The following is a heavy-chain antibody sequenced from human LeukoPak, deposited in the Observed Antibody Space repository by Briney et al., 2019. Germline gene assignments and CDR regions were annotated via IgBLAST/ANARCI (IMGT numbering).Heavy chain of an antibody. D-gene: IGHD3-16*01. V-gene: IGHV3-49*04. Sequence: GGSLRLSCAASGFTFSSYEMNWVRQAPGKGLESVGFIRGSGTTQYAASVRGRFTISRDDSKSIAYLQMNSLKTEDTAVYYCSRDKFYVWFDPWGQGTLVTVSS. J-gene: IGHJ5*02. CDR1: GFTFSSYE. CDR2: IRGSGTT. CDR3: SRDKFYVWFDP.